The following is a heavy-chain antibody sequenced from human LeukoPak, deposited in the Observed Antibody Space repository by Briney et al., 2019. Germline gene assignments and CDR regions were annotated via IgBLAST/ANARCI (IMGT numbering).Heavy chain of an antibody. D-gene: IGHD1-26*01. CDR1: GFTFSSYW. CDR2: INSDGSST. V-gene: IGHV3-74*01. Sequence: GGSLRLSCAASGFTFSSYWMHWVRQAPGKGLVWVSRINSDGSSTSYADSVKGRFTISRDNAKNTLYLQMNSLRAEDTAVYYCASAIVGATFYYYGMDVWGQGSTVTVSS. CDR3: ASAIVGATFYYYGMDV. J-gene: IGHJ6*02.